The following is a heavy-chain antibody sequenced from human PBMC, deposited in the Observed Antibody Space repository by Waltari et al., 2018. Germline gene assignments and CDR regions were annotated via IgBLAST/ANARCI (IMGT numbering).Heavy chain of an antibody. D-gene: IGHD2-2*01. V-gene: IGHV3-23*01. CDR2: ISGSGSKI. J-gene: IGHJ5*02. CDR3: AKGPAARTNWFDP. CDR1: GFIFSSYD. Sequence: EVQLLESGGGLVQPGGSLSPPCAASGFIFSSYDMSWVRQAPGKGLEWVSGISGSGSKIHYADSVRGRFTISRDNSKNTVYLQMNSLRAEDTAVYYCAKGPAARTNWFDPWGQGTLVTVSS.